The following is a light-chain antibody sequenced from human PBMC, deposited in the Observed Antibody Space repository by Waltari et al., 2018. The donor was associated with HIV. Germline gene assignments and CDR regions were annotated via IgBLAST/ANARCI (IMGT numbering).Light chain of an antibody. CDR3: QQYYSSGRT. Sequence: DIVMTQSPDSLAVSLGERATINCKSSQSVLYSSNNKNYLAWYQQKPGQPPKLLIYWASTRESGVPDRFSGSGSGTDFTLTISSLQAEDVAVYYCQQYYSSGRTFGQGTKLEIK. CDR2: WAS. V-gene: IGKV4-1*01. CDR1: QSVLYSSNNKNY. J-gene: IGKJ2*01.